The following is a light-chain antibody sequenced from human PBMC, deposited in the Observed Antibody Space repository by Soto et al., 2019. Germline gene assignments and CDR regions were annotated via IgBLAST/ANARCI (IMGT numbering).Light chain of an antibody. CDR1: QSVSSY. CDR3: QQRSNWPLT. Sequence: EIVLTQSPANLSLSPGERATLSCRASQSVSSYLAWYQQKPGQAPRLLIYDASNRATGIPARFSGSGSGTELTLTISSLELEDFAVYYCQQRSNWPLTFGGGTKVEIK. CDR2: DAS. J-gene: IGKJ4*01. V-gene: IGKV3-11*01.